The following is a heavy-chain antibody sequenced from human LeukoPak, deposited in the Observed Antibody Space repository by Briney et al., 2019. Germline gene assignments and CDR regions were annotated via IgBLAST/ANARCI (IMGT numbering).Heavy chain of an antibody. CDR2: IFPSGGGI. CDR1: GFTFSTFA. J-gene: IGHJ4*02. Sequence: PGGSLRLSCAASGFTFSTFAMIWVRQPPGKGLEWVSSIFPSGGGIHYADSVKGRFTISRDNSKNTLYLQMNSLRAEDTAVYYCAKNYYGSGRYGDYFDYWGQGTLVTVSS. D-gene: IGHD3-10*01. CDR3: AKNYYGSGRYGDYFDY. V-gene: IGHV3-23*01.